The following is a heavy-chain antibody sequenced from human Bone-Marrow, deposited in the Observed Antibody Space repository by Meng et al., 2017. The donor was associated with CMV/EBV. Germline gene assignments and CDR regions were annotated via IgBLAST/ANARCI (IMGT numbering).Heavy chain of an antibody. D-gene: IGHD2-2*01. CDR1: GYTFTGYD. V-gene: IGHV1-2*02. Sequence: ASVKVSCKASGYTFTGYDMHWVRQAPGQGLEWMGWINPNSGGTNYAQKFQGRVTMTRDTSISTAYMELSRLRSDDTAVYYCARADFGDCTSSGCYGVVRVGGMDVWGQGTTVTVSS. CDR3: ARADFGDCTSSGCYGVVRVGGMDV. CDR2: INPNSGGT. J-gene: IGHJ6*02.